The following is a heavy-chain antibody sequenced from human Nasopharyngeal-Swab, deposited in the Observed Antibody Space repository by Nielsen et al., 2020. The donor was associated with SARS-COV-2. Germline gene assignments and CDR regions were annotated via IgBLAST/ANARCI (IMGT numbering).Heavy chain of an antibody. CDR3: AKAGGYSSAVAFDI. J-gene: IGHJ3*02. V-gene: IGHV3-23*01. CDR2: ISGSGGST. D-gene: IGHD5-18*01. Sequence: ESRKISCAASGFTFSSYAMSWVRQAPGKGLEWVSAISGSGGSTYYADSVKGRFTISRDNSKNTLYLQMNSLRAEDTAVYYCAKAGGYSSAVAFDIWGQGTMVTVSS. CDR1: GFTFSSYA.